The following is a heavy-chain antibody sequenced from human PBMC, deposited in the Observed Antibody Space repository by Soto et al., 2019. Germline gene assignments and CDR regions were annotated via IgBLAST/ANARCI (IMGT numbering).Heavy chain of an antibody. V-gene: IGHV3-23*01. Sequence: GGSLRLSCAASGFTFSSYAMSWVRQAPGKGLEWVSAISGSGGSTYYADSVKGRFTISRDNSKNTLYLQMNSLRAEDTAVYYCAKDLTSNWNYVHNWFDPWGQGTLVTVSS. CDR3: AKDLTSNWNYVHNWFDP. CDR2: ISGSGGST. CDR1: GFTFSSYA. D-gene: IGHD1-7*01. J-gene: IGHJ5*02.